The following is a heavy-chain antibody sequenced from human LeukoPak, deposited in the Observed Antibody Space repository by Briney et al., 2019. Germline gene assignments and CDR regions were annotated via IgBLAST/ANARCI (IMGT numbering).Heavy chain of an antibody. V-gene: IGHV1-46*01. D-gene: IGHD2-8*01. J-gene: IGHJ4*02. Sequence: ASVKVSCKASGYTFTSNYMHWMRQAHGQGLEWMGIINPSGGSTSYAQKVPGRVTMTRDMSTSTVYLELNSLRSEDTAVYYCARAGCDVVCHVIGLGDYWGQGTLVTVYS. CDR1: GYTFTSNY. CDR3: ARAGCDVVCHVIGLGDY. CDR2: INPSGGST.